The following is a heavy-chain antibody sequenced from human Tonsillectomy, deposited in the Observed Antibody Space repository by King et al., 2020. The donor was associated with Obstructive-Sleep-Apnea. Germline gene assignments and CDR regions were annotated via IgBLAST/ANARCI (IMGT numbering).Heavy chain of an antibody. Sequence: VQLVESGGGLVHPGGSLRLSCTPSGFTFSNYAMNWVRQAPGKGLEWVSVISGNGSSAFYAHSVKGRFTISRDSSKNTLYLQMNSLRDDDTAVYYCAKDTRFTILGGRDYFYNGMDVWGQGTTVIVSS. V-gene: IGHV3-23*04. CDR3: AKDTRFTILGGRDYFYNGMDV. J-gene: IGHJ6*02. CDR2: ISGNGSSA. D-gene: IGHD3-16*01. CDR1: GFTFSNYA.